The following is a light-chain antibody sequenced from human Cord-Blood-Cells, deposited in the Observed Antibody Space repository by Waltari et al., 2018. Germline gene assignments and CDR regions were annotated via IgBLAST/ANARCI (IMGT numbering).Light chain of an antibody. J-gene: IGLJ3*02. CDR1: SSNLGSNY. CDR3: AAWDDSLSGPV. CDR2: RNN. V-gene: IGLV1-47*01. Sequence: QSVLTQPPSASGTPGQRVTIPCSGSSSNLGSNYVDLYQQLPGTAPKPLIYRNNQRPSGVPDRFSGSKSGTSASLAISGLRSEDEADYYCAAWDDSLSGPVFGGGTKLTVL.